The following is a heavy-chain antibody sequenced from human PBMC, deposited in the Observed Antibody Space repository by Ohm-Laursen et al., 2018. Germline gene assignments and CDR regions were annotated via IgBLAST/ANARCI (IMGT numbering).Heavy chain of an antibody. CDR2: ISSSSSYI. J-gene: IGHJ6*02. Sequence: SLRLSCAASGFTFRNYEMNWVRQAPGKGLEWVSSISSSSSYIYYADSVKGRFTISRDNAKNSLYLQMNSLRAEDTAVYYCARDQGQMVRGELYGMDVWGQGTTVTVSS. CDR3: ARDQGQMVRGELYGMDV. CDR1: GFTFRNYE. V-gene: IGHV3-21*01. D-gene: IGHD3-10*01.